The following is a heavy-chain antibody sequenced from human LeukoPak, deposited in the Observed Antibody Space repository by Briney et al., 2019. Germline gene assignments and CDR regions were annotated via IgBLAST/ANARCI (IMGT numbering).Heavy chain of an antibody. Sequence: GSLRLSCAASGFTFSSYSMNWVRQAPGKGLEWVATIKYDGSDKYYVDSVRGRFTISRDNAKNSLYLQMNSLSGEDTAVYFCARPSFSSGSYFDHWGQGTLVTVSS. CDR1: GFTFSSYS. CDR3: ARPSFSSGSYFDH. V-gene: IGHV3-7*01. CDR2: IKYDGSDK. J-gene: IGHJ4*02. D-gene: IGHD6-19*01.